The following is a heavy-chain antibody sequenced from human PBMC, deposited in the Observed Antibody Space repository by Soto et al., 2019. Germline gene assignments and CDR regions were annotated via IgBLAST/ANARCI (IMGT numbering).Heavy chain of an antibody. V-gene: IGHV4-31*03. J-gene: IGHJ4*02. CDR3: VRGRYRKGGDFDY. CDR1: GGSITSGGYF. D-gene: IGHD5-18*01. CDR2: IYYSETTETP. Sequence: QVQLQESGPGLVKPSQTLSLTCTVSGGSITSGGYFWTWIRQHPGKGLEWIGNIYYSETTETPYSHPPLKSRVSISVDTSENQFSLKLTSVTAADTAVYYCVRGRYRKGGDFDYWGRGTLVTVSS.